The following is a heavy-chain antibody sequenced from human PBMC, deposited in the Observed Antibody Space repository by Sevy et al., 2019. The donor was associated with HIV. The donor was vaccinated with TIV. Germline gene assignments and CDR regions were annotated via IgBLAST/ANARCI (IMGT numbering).Heavy chain of an antibody. D-gene: IGHD2-2*01. CDR2: IKQDGSEK. CDR3: ARDARRVVPAANAYYYYYMDV. CDR1: GFTFSSYW. Sequence: GGSLRLSCAASGFTFSSYWMSWVHQAPGKGLEWVANIKQDGSEKYYVDSVKGRFTISRDNAKNSLYLQMNSLRAEDTAVYYCARDARRVVPAANAYYYYYMDVWGKGTTVTVSS. J-gene: IGHJ6*03. V-gene: IGHV3-7*03.